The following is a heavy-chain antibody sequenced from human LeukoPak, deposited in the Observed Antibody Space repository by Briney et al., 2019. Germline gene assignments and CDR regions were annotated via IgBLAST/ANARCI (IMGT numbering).Heavy chain of an antibody. V-gene: IGHV4-39*01. Sequence: PSETLSLTCTVSGGSISTYYWGWIRQPPGKGLEWIATTYYSGSTSYNPSLKSRVTISVDSSKNQFSLKLSSVTAADTALYSCARQGAGGRAFDIWGQGTMVTVSS. D-gene: IGHD1-26*01. CDR3: ARQGAGGRAFDI. CDR2: TYYSGST. J-gene: IGHJ3*02. CDR1: GGSISTYY.